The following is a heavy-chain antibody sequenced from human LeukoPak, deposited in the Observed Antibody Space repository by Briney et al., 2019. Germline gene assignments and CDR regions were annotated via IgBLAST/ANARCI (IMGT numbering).Heavy chain of an antibody. CDR1: GGTFSSYA. J-gene: IGHJ6*02. D-gene: IGHD3-3*01. Sequence: SVTVSCTASGGTFSSYAISWVRQAPGQGLEWMGGIIPIFGTANYAQKFQGRVTITADESTSTAYMELSSLRSEDTAVYYCARGLLRFSKNYYYGMDVWGQGTTVTVSS. CDR2: IIPIFGTA. V-gene: IGHV1-69*13. CDR3: ARGLLRFSKNYYYGMDV.